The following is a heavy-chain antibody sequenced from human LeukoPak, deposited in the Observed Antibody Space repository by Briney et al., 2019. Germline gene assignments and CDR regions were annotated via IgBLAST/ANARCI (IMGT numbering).Heavy chain of an antibody. CDR3: AKDIGGSGWHPLGYYYGMDV. J-gene: IGHJ6*02. CDR2: ISWNSGSI. V-gene: IGHV3-9*01. D-gene: IGHD6-19*01. Sequence: GRSLRLSCAASGFTFDDYAMHWVRQAPGKGLEWVSGISWNSGSIGYADSVKGRFTISRDNAKNSLYLQMNSLRAEDTALYYCAKDIGGSGWHPLGYYYGMDVWGQGTTVTVSS. CDR1: GFTFDDYA.